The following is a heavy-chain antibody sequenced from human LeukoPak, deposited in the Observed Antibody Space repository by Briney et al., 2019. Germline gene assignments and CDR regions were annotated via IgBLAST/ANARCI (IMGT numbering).Heavy chain of an antibody. J-gene: IGHJ5*02. Sequence: GGSLRLSCAASGFTLSRNYMRWVRQAPGKGLEWVSVIYSGGSTYYADSVKGRFTISRDNSKNTLYLQMISVRAEDTAAYYCARDSPITGTTPWGQGTVVTVSS. CDR3: ARDSPITGTTP. CDR1: GFTLSRNY. D-gene: IGHD1-7*01. V-gene: IGHV3-66*02. CDR2: IYSGGST.